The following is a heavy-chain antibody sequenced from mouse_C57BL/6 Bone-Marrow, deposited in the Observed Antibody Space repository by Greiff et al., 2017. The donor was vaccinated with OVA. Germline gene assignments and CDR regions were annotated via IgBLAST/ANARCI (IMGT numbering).Heavy chain of an antibody. J-gene: IGHJ2*01. CDR2: IYPRSGNT. V-gene: IGHV1-81*01. CDR1: GYTFTSYG. CDR3: ARQTGGDFDY. Sequence: VQLQQSGAELARPGASVKLSCKASGYTFTSYGISWVKQRTGQGLEWIGEIYPRSGNTYYNEKFKGKATLTADKSSSTAYMELRSLTSEDSAVYFCARQTGGDFDYWGQGTTLTVSS. D-gene: IGHD4-1*01.